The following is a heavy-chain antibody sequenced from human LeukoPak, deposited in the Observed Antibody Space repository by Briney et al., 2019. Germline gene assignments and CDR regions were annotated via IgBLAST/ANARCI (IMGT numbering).Heavy chain of an antibody. D-gene: IGHD3-10*01. CDR2: IYSGGST. CDR3: ARDPYYYGSGSYFEEDY. Sequence: PGGSLRLSCAASGFTVSSNYMSWVRQAPGKGLEWVSVIYSGGSTYYAGSVKGRFTISRDNSKNTPYLQMNSLRAEDTAVYYCARDPYYYGSGSYFEEDYWGQGTLVTVSS. CDR1: GFTVSSNY. J-gene: IGHJ4*02. V-gene: IGHV3-66*01.